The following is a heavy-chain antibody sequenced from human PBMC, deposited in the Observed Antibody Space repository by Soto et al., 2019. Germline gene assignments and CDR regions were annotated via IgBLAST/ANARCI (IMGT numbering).Heavy chain of an antibody. D-gene: IGHD2-2*01. CDR2: TTGSGYTT. J-gene: IGHJ3*02. V-gene: IGHV3-23*01. CDR3: AKAPRSSPGAFEI. Sequence: EVQLLESGGDLVQPGGSLTLSCAASGFTFSSYAMSWVRQAPGKGLEWVSATTGSGYTTYYADSVKGRFTISRDNSKNTLYLQMNSLRAEDTALYYCAKAPRSSPGAFEIWGQGTMVDVSA. CDR1: GFTFSSYA.